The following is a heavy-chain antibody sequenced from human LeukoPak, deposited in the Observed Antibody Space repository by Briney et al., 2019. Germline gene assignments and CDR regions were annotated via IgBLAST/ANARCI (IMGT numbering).Heavy chain of an antibody. CDR2: VGGDGRVT. J-gene: IGHJ4*02. Sequence: HPGGSLRLSCAASGFTFATYVMTWVRQAPGKGLEWVSSVGGDGRVTYYADSVKGRFTISRDNSKDTIFLQMNSLRVEDTAVYYCAKGISADGYNFERGADYWGQGAQVIVSS. CDR3: AKGISADGYNFERGADY. V-gene: IGHV3-23*01. D-gene: IGHD1-1*01. CDR1: GFTFATYV.